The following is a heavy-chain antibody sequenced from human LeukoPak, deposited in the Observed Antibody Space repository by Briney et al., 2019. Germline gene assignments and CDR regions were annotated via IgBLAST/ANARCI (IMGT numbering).Heavy chain of an antibody. CDR3: ARGGLYYYDSSGYVGAFDI. CDR2: IKQDGSEK. CDR1: GFTFSSYW. V-gene: IGHV3-7*05. Sequence: GGSLRLSCAASGFTFSSYWMSWVRQAPGKGLEWVANIKQDGSEKYYVDSVKGRLTISRDNAKNSLYLQMNSLRAEDTAVYYCARGGLYYYDSSGYVGAFDIWGQGTMVTVSS. D-gene: IGHD3-22*01. J-gene: IGHJ3*02.